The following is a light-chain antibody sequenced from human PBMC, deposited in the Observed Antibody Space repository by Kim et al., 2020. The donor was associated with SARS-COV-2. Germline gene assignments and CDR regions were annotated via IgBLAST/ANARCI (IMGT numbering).Light chain of an antibody. CDR3: QQYNSHIT. Sequence: DIQMTQSPSTLSASVGDRVTITCRASQSISSWLGWYQQKPGKAPKLLIYDASSLESGVPSRFSGSGSGTEFTLTISSLQPDDFATYYCQQYNSHITFGQGTRLEIK. CDR2: DAS. CDR1: QSISSW. J-gene: IGKJ5*01. V-gene: IGKV1-5*01.